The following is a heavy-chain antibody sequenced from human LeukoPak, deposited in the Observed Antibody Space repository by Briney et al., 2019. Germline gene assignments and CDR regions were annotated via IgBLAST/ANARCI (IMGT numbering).Heavy chain of an antibody. CDR2: ISSSGTTI. Sequence: SGGSLRLSCAASGFTFSSYEMNWVRQAPGKGLEWVSYISSSGTTIYYADSVKGRFTISRDNAKKSLYLQMNSLRAEDTAVYYCARALRYFDWGMDVWGKGTTATVSS. V-gene: IGHV3-48*03. J-gene: IGHJ6*04. D-gene: IGHD3-9*01. CDR3: ARALRYFDWGMDV. CDR1: GFTFSSYE.